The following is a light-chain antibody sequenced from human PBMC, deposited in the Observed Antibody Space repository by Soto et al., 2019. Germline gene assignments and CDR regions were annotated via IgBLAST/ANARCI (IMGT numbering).Light chain of an antibody. CDR3: QQGYSAPPT. J-gene: IGKJ1*01. CDR1: QYITSY. Sequence: IQMTQSPSSLSASVGDRVTITCRASQYITSYLNWYQQKPGKAPKLLIYAASSLQSGVPSRFSGSGSGTDFTLTISSLQPEDFATYYCQQGYSAPPTFGQGTKVDIK. CDR2: AAS. V-gene: IGKV1-39*01.